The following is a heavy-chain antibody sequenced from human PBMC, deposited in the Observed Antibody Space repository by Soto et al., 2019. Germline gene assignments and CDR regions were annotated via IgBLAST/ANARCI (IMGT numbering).Heavy chain of an antibody. Sequence: EVQLVESGGGLVKPGGSLRLSCAASGFTFSSYSMNWVRQAPGKGLEWVSSISSSSSYIYYADSVKGRFTISRDNAKNSLYLQMNSLRAEDTAVYYCARDPLHYGDPPAGYWGQGTLVTVSS. V-gene: IGHV3-21*01. J-gene: IGHJ4*02. D-gene: IGHD4-17*01. CDR2: ISSSSSYI. CDR3: ARDPLHYGDPPAGY. CDR1: GFTFSSYS.